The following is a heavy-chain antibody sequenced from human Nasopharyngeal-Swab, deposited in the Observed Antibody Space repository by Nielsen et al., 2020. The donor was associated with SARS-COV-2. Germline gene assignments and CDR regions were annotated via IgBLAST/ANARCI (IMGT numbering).Heavy chain of an antibody. D-gene: IGHD6-13*01. J-gene: IGHJ4*02. V-gene: IGHV3-21*01. CDR1: GFTFSSYS. CDR2: ISSSSSYI. Sequence: GGSLRLSCAASGFTFSSYSMNRVRQAPGKGLEWVSSISSSSSYIYYADSVKGRFTISRDNAKNSLYLQMNSLRAEDTAVYYCARVWAAAGFLDYWGQGTLVTVSS. CDR3: ARVWAAAGFLDY.